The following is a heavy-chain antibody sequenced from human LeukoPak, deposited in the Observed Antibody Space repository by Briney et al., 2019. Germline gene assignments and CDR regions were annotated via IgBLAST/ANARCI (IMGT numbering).Heavy chain of an antibody. V-gene: IGHV3-48*01. Sequence: TGGSLRLSCAASGLTFSSHSMNWVRQAPGKGLEWVSHIRSSSRTTYYADSVKGRFTISRDDAKNSLYLQMNSLRGEDTAVYYCASWAGTTAGFSGPFDFWGQGTLVTVSS. CDR2: IRSSSRTT. J-gene: IGHJ4*02. CDR3: ASWAGTTAGFSGPFDF. D-gene: IGHD6-25*01. CDR1: GLTFSSHS.